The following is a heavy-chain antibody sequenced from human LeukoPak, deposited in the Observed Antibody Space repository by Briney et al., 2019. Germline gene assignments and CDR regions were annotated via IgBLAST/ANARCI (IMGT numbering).Heavy chain of an antibody. CDR3: ARVFEDRYSSGWYPNYYYYGMDV. D-gene: IGHD6-19*01. CDR1: GYTFTSYG. CDR2: ISAYNGNT. Sequence: GASVKVSCKASGYTFTSYGISWVRQAPGQGLEWMGWISAYNGNTNYAQKLQGRATMTTDTSTSTAYMELRSLRSDDTAVYYCARVFEDRYSSGWYPNYYYYGMDVWGQGTTVTVSS. V-gene: IGHV1-18*01. J-gene: IGHJ6*02.